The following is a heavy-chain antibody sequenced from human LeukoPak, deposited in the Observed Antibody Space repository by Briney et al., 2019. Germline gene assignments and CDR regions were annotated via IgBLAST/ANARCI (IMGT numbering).Heavy chain of an antibody. J-gene: IGHJ4*02. CDR3: ARGLGTYDSSELTWPMISF. V-gene: IGHV1-8*02. Sequence: ASVKVSCKASGYTFIGYYMHWVRQAIGQGLEWMGWMNPNSGDTAFAQKFQGRITMTRSTSISTAYMELSSLTSEDTAVYYCARGLGTYDSSELTWPMISFWGQGTLVTVSS. CDR2: MNPNSGDT. D-gene: IGHD3-22*01. CDR1: GYTFIGYY.